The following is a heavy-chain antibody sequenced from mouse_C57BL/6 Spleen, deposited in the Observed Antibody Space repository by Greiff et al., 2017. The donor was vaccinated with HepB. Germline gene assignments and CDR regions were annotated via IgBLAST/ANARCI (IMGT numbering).Heavy chain of an antibody. CDR3: ARDERAMDY. Sequence: QVQLQQSGAELVRPGASVKLSCKASGYTFTDYYINWVKQRPGQGLEWIARIYPGSGNTYYNEKFKGKATLTAEKSSSTAYMQLSSLTSEDSAVYFCARDERAMDYWGQGTSVTVSS. J-gene: IGHJ4*01. CDR1: GYTFTDYY. V-gene: IGHV1-76*01. CDR2: IYPGSGNT.